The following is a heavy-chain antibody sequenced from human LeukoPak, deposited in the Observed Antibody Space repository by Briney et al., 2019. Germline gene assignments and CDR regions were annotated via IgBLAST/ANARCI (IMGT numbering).Heavy chain of an antibody. CDR2: IYYSGST. CDR1: GGSISSGDYY. D-gene: IGHD3-10*01. Sequence: SETLSLTCTVSGGSISSGDYYWSWIRQPPGKGLEWIGYIYYSGSTYYNPSLKSRLTISVDTSKNPFSLKLSSVTAADTAVYYCAREVRGVSFFDYWGQGTLVTVSS. J-gene: IGHJ4*02. CDR3: AREVRGVSFFDY. V-gene: IGHV4-30-4*01.